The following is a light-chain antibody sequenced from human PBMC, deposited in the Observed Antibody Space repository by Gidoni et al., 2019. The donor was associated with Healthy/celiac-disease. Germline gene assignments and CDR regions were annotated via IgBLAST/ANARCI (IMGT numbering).Light chain of an antibody. Sequence: SALTQPRPVSGSPEQSVTSACTGTSRACGGDNYVSWYQQHPGKAPKLMLYAASKRPSGVPDRFSGSKSGNSASVTISGLQAEDEADYYCCSYAGSYTWVFGGGTKLTVL. CDR1: SRACGGDNY. CDR3: CSYAGSYTWV. V-gene: IGLV2-11*01. CDR2: AAS. J-gene: IGLJ3*02.